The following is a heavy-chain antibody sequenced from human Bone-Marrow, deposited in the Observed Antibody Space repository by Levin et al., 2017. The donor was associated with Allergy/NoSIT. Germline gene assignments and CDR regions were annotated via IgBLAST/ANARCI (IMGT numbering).Heavy chain of an antibody. J-gene: IGHJ5*02. CDR1: GIPFVYNT. Sequence: GGSLRLSCTVSGIPFVYNTMSWVRQAPGKGLEWVGFNRSQAYGRTTDYAASVKGRFTISRDDSRGIAYLQMNSLKTEDTAVYFCARVNLPERELHGGWFDPWGQGTLVTVSS. CDR3: ARVNLPERELHGGWFDP. D-gene: IGHD3-16*01. V-gene: IGHV3-49*02. CDR2: NRSQAYGRTT.